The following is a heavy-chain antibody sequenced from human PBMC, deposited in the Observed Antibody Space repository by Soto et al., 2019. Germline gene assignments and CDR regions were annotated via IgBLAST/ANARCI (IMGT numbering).Heavy chain of an antibody. CDR3: ARAWGFSSGWYGSFSY. CDR2: TYYRSKWYN. J-gene: IGHJ4*02. D-gene: IGHD6-19*01. V-gene: IGHV6-1*01. Sequence: SQTLSLTCDISGDSASSNRDGWNLITQSQSRCLEWLGRTYYRSKWYNDYAVSVKSRITINPDTSKNQFSLQLNSVTPEDTAVYYCARAWGFSSGWYGSFSYWGQGTLVTVSS. CDR1: GDSASSNRDG.